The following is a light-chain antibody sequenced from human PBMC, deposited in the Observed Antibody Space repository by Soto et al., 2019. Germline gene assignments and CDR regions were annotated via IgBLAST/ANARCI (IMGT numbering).Light chain of an antibody. J-gene: IGKJ1*01. CDR2: GAA. V-gene: IGKV3-20*01. CDR1: QTISSDY. Sequence: EILLTQSPGTLSLSPGERATLSCRASQTISSDYLAWYQQKPGQAPRLLIFGAATRAADIPDRFSGSGSGTDFTPTISRLEPEDFAVYYCQRYGSSPTFGQGTKV. CDR3: QRYGSSPT.